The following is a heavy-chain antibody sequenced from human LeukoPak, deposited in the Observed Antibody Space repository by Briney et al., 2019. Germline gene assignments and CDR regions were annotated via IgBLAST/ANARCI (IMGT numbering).Heavy chain of an antibody. Sequence: MSSETLSLTCTVSGGSISSSSYYWGWIRQPPGKGLEWIGSIYYSGSTYYNPSLKSRVTISVDTSKNQFSLKLSSVTAADTAVYYCARTYYDILTGQYYFDYWGQGTLVTVSS. CDR3: ARTYYDILTGQYYFDY. J-gene: IGHJ4*02. CDR1: GGSISSSSYY. D-gene: IGHD3-9*01. CDR2: IYYSGST. V-gene: IGHV4-39*01.